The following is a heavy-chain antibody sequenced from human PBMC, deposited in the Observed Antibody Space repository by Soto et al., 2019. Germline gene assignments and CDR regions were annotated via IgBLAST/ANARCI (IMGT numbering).Heavy chain of an antibody. CDR2: IYYSGST. Sequence: SETLSLTCTVSGGSVSSGSYYWSWIRQPPGKGLEWIGYIYYSGSTNYNPSLKSRVTISVDTSKNQFSLKLSSVTAADTAVYYCARAPIAAAANEYWGQGTLVTVSS. CDR1: GGSVSSGSYY. CDR3: ARAPIAAAANEY. V-gene: IGHV4-61*01. J-gene: IGHJ4*02. D-gene: IGHD6-13*01.